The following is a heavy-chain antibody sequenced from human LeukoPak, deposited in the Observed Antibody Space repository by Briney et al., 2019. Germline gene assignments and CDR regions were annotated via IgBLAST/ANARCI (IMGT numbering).Heavy chain of an antibody. CDR1: RYTFTDYY. J-gene: IGHJ4*02. CDR3: PRAPRSDY. Sequence: ASVKVSCKPSRYTFTDYYMHSVRESPGQGHERMVWINPTSGGTNYAKKFQGRATMTRDTSISTAYMELSRRRSDDTAVYYCPRAPRSDYWGQGTLVTVSS. V-gene: IGHV1-2*02. CDR2: INPTSGGT.